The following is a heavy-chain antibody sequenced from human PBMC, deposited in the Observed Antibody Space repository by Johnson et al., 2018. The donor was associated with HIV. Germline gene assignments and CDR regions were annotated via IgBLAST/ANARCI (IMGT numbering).Heavy chain of an antibody. J-gene: IGHJ3*02. D-gene: IGHD3-22*01. CDR1: GFTFSSYA. V-gene: IGHV3-64*04. CDR3: ASATYDSSGYDAFDI. Sequence: QVQLVESGGGLVQPGGSLRLSCAASGFTFSSYAMHWVRQAPGKGLEYVSAISSNGFNEYFADSVKGRFTISRDNSKNTLFLQMNSLRPEDTAVYYCASATYDSSGYDAFDIWG. CDR2: ISSNGFNE.